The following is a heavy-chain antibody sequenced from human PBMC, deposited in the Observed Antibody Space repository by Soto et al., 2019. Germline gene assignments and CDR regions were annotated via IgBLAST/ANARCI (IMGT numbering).Heavy chain of an antibody. V-gene: IGHV4-30-4*01. J-gene: IGHJ5*02. D-gene: IGHD3-10*01. CDR2: IYYSGST. CDR3: ARVRLLWFGTPAGGFDP. Sequence: PSETLSLTCTVSGGSISSGDYYWSWIRQPPGKGLEWIGYIYYSGSTYYNPSLKSRVTISVDTSKNQFSLKLSSVTAADTAVYYCARVRLLWFGTPAGGFDPWGQGTLVTVSS. CDR1: GGSISSGDYY.